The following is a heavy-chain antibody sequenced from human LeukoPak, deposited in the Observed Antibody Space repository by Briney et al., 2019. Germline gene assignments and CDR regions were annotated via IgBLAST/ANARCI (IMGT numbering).Heavy chain of an antibody. J-gene: IGHJ6*02. D-gene: IGHD3-10*01. Sequence: PGGSLRLSCAASGFTVSITYMTWVRQAPGKGLEWVSLIYNGDTTYYADSVKGRFTISRGTSENTLYLQMNNLRVEDTAVYYCARDGGSGSPHLSYYYYGMDIWGQGTTVTVSS. CDR3: ARDGGSGSPHLSYYYYGMDI. CDR2: IYNGDTT. V-gene: IGHV3-53*01. CDR1: GFTVSITY.